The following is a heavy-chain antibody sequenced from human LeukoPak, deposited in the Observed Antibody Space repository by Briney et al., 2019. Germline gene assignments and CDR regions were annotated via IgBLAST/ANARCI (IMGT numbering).Heavy chain of an antibody. Sequence: GGSLRLSCAASGFTFSSYAMSWVRQAPGKGLEWFSAISGSGGTTYYADSVKGRFTISRDNSKNTLYLQISSLRAEGTAVYYCARLAITGSYTYDDYWGQGTLVTVSS. CDR3: ARLAITGSYTYDDY. D-gene: IGHD3-16*01. CDR2: ISGSGGTT. CDR1: GFTFSSYA. V-gene: IGHV3-23*01. J-gene: IGHJ4*02.